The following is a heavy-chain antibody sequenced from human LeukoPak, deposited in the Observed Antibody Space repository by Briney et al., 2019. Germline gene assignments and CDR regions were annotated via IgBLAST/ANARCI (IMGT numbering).Heavy chain of an antibody. CDR3: ARGGRYSGDAFDI. Sequence: ARSLRLSCAAYGFTFSSYWMHWVRQAPGKVMVWVSLINDDGSNTFYADSVKGRFTISRDNAKSTLYVQMNSLRGEDTAVYYCARGGRYSGDAFDIWGQGTMVTVSS. V-gene: IGHV3-74*01. J-gene: IGHJ3*02. CDR1: GFTFSSYW. D-gene: IGHD1-26*01. CDR2: INDDGSNT.